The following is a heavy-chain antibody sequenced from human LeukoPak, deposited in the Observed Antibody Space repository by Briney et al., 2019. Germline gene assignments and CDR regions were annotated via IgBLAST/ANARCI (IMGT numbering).Heavy chain of an antibody. D-gene: IGHD2-21*02. J-gene: IGHJ3*02. CDR3: ARDGSAGDWYLDVFDI. Sequence: ASVKVSCKASGYTFTNYYMPWVRQAPGQGLEWMGVINASSGSTTYAQNFQGRVTMTRDTSTTTVYMEVSSLRSEDTAVYFCARDGSAGDWYLDVFDIWGEGTLVTVSS. CDR1: GYTFTNYY. V-gene: IGHV1-46*01. CDR2: INASSGST.